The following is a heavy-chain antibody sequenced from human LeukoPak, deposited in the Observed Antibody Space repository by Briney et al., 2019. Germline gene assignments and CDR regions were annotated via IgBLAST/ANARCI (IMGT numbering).Heavy chain of an antibody. Sequence: PGGSLRLSCAASGFTFSSYAMSWVRQAPGKGLEWVSAISGSGGSTYYADSVKGRFTISRDNSKNTLYLQMNSLRAEDTAVYYCAKSFRGGYYYHYGMDVWGQGTTVTVSS. D-gene: IGHD3-10*01. V-gene: IGHV3-23*01. CDR2: ISGSGGST. CDR1: GFTFSSYA. CDR3: AKSFRGGYYYHYGMDV. J-gene: IGHJ6*02.